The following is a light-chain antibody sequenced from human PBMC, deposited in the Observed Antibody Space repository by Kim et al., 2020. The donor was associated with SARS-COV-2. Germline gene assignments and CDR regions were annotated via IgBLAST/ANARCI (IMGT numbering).Light chain of an antibody. CDR1: NIGTKS. CDR2: YDP. J-gene: IGLJ2*01. V-gene: IGLV3-21*04. CDR3: QVWDNYSDHVV. Sequence: SYELTQPPSVSVAPGKTARITCGGNNIGTKSVHWYQQKPGQGPVLVINYDPDRPSGIPERISGSNSGNTATLIISRVEAGDEADYYCQVWDNYSDHVVFGGGTQLTVL.